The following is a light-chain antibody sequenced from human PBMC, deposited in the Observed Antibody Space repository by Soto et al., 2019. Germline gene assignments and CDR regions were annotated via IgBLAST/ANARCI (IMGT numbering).Light chain of an antibody. CDR3: QSYDSSLTGSTV. CDR1: SSNIGAGFD. J-gene: IGLJ1*01. CDR2: GNT. Sequence: QSVLTQPPSVSGAPGQRVTISCTGSSSNIGAGFDVHWYQQLPGTAPRVLIYGNTYRPSWVPDRFSASKSGTSASLAITGIQAEDEADYYCQSYDSSLTGSTVFGTGTKVTVL. V-gene: IGLV1-40*01.